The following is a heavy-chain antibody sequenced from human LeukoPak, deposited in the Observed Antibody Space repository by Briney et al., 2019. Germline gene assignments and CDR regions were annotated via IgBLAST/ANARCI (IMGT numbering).Heavy chain of an antibody. D-gene: IGHD1-26*01. J-gene: IGHJ4*02. Sequence: PGGSLRLSCAASGFTFSSHGMHWVRQAPGKGLEWVAVISYDGSNKYYADSVKGRFTISRDNSKNTLYLQMNSLRAEDTAVYYCAKGDPFGSYPFDYWGQGTLVTVSS. CDR3: AKGDPFGSYPFDY. CDR1: GFTFSSHG. V-gene: IGHV3-30*18. CDR2: ISYDGSNK.